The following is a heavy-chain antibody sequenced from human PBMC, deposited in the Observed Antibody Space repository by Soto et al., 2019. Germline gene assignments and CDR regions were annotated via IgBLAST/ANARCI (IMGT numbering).Heavy chain of an antibody. V-gene: IGHV1-69*06. Sequence: QVQLVQSGAEVKKPGSSVKISCKASGDYFSSFAVTWVRQAPGQGLEWMGGIIPNFDTPKYAQKFQGRVTIIADKSTSTPYMQLSSLRSEDTAVYYCARPYYDSSGYYLWYFEYWGQGTLVTVSS. J-gene: IGHJ4*02. CDR1: GDYFSSFA. D-gene: IGHD3-22*01. CDR3: ARPYYDSSGYYLWYFEY. CDR2: IIPNFDTP.